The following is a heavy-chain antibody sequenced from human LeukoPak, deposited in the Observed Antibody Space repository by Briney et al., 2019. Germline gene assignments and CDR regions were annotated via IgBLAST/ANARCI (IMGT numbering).Heavy chain of an antibody. D-gene: IGHD4-17*01. Sequence: GGSLRLSCAASGFTFSSYAMTWVRQAPGKGLEWVSAISISGTKTYYADSVKGRFTISRDNSKNTLYLQMYSLRAEDTAVYYCANEIRPNDYWGQGTLVTVSS. V-gene: IGHV3-23*01. CDR1: GFTFSSYA. J-gene: IGHJ4*02. CDR2: ISISGTKT. CDR3: ANEIRPNDY.